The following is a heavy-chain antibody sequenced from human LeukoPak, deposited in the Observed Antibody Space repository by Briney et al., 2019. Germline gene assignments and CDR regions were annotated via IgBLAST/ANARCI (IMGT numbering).Heavy chain of an antibody. D-gene: IGHD6-13*01. J-gene: IGHJ4*02. CDR3: ARLSIAAAGTFDY. CDR2: MYTSGST. Sequence: SETLSLACTVSGGSINSGAYYWSWIRQPAGKGLEWIGRMYTSGSTNYNPSLKSRVTISRDTSKNQFSLRLSSVTAADTAVYYCARLSIAAAGTFDYWGQGTLVTVSS. CDR1: GGSINSGAYY. V-gene: IGHV4-61*02.